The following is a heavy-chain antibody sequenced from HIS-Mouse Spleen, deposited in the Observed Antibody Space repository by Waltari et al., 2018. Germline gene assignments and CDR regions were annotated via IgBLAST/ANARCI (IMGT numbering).Heavy chain of an antibody. CDR2: ISDDGSNK. J-gene: IGHJ3*02. Sequence: QVQLVESGGGVVQPGRSLRLSCAASGFTFSSYAMHWVRQVPGKGVGWVAVISDDGSNKYYADSVKVRFTISRDNSKNTLYLQMNSMRAEDTAVYYCARVNGIAVAGTDAFDIWGQGTMVTVSS. V-gene: IGHV3-30-3*01. CDR1: GFTFSSYA. CDR3: ARVNGIAVAGTDAFDI. D-gene: IGHD6-19*01.